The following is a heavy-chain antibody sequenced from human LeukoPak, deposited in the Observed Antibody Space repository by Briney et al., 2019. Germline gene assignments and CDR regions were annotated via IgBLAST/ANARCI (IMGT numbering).Heavy chain of an antibody. Sequence: PSETLSLTCTVSGGSISSSSYYWGWIRQPPGKGLEWIGSIYYSGSTYYNPSLKSRVTISVDTSKNQFSLKLSSVTAADTAVYYCARLWLLRYYMDVWGKGTTVTISS. CDR2: IYYSGST. CDR3: ARLWLLRYYMDV. J-gene: IGHJ6*03. CDR1: GGSISSSSYY. D-gene: IGHD6-19*01. V-gene: IGHV4-39*01.